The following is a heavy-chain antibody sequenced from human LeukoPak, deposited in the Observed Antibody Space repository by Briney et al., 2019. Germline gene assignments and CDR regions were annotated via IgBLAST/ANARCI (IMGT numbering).Heavy chain of an antibody. D-gene: IGHD3-22*01. J-gene: IGHJ4*02. CDR1: GFTFSSYS. CDR2: ISSSSSTI. CDR3: ASGGYYDSSGYHGY. Sequence: GGSLRLSCAASGFTFSSYSMNWVRQAPGKGLEWVSYISSSSSTIYYADSVKGRFTISRDNAKDSLYLQMNSLRAEDTAVYYCASGGYYDSSGYHGYWGQGTLVTVSS. V-gene: IGHV3-48*04.